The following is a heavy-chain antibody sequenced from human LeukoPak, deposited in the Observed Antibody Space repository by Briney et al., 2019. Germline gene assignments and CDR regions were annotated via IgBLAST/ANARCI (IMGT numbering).Heavy chain of an antibody. CDR3: ARSGYCSSTSCQIAGWFDP. CDR1: GGSISSYY. J-gene: IGHJ5*02. D-gene: IGHD2-2*01. CDR2: IYYSGST. V-gene: IGHV4-59*01. Sequence: SETLSLTCTVSGGSISSYYWSWIRQPPGKGLEWIGYIYYSGSTNYNPSLRSRVTISVDTSKNQFSLKLSSVTAADTAVYYCARSGYCSSTSCQIAGWFDPWGQGTLVTVSS.